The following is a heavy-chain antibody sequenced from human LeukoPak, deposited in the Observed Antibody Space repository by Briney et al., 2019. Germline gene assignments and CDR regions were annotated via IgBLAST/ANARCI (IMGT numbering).Heavy chain of an antibody. CDR1: GGSISSYY. D-gene: IGHD2-15*01. CDR2: IYYSGST. CDR3: ARERRSFGSGSYYVDY. Sequence: SETLSLTCTVSGGSISSYYWSWIRQPPGKGLEWIGYIYYSGSTNYNPSLKSPVTISVDTSKNQFSLKLSSVTAADTAVYYCARERRSFGSGSYYVDYWGQGTLVTVSS. V-gene: IGHV4-59*01. J-gene: IGHJ4*02.